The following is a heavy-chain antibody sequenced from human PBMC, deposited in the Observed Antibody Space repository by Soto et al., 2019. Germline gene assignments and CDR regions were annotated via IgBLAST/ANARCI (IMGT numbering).Heavy chain of an antibody. CDR3: ARGPAIAVAGIDYFDY. Sequence: ASVKVSCKASGYTFTSYAMHWVRQAPGQRLEWMGWINAGNGNTKYSQKFQGRVTITRDTSASTAYMELSSLRSEDTAVYYCARGPAIAVAGIDYFDYWGQGTLVTVSS. CDR1: GYTFTSYA. CDR2: INAGNGNT. J-gene: IGHJ4*02. D-gene: IGHD6-19*01. V-gene: IGHV1-3*01.